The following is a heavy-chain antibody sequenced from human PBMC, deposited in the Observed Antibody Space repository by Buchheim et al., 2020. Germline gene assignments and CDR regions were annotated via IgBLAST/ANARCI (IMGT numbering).Heavy chain of an antibody. CDR3: ARGLSGGMIAYYYYGMDV. CDR1: GGSFSGYY. CDR2: INHSGNT. D-gene: IGHD3-22*01. V-gene: IGHV4-34*01. Sequence: QVQLQQWGAGLLKPSETLSLTCAVYGGSFSGYYWSWIRQPPGKGLEWIGEINHSGNTNYNPSLKSRVTISVDTSKNQFSLKLSSVTAADTAVYYCARGLSGGMIAYYYYGMDVWGQGTT. J-gene: IGHJ6*02.